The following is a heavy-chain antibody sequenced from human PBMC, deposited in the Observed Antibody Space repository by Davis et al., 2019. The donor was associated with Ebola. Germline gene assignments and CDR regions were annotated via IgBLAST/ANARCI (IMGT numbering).Heavy chain of an antibody. CDR2: INGGNGDT. J-gene: IGHJ6*02. CDR3: ARDEDD. CDR1: GYIFTRYS. V-gene: IGHV1-3*01. Sequence: ASVKVSCKTSGYIFTRYSIHWVRQAPGEGLEWVGWINGGNGDTKCSQKFQGRVTFTRDASASTAYMELSSLRSEDTAMYYCARDEDDWGQGTTVTVSS.